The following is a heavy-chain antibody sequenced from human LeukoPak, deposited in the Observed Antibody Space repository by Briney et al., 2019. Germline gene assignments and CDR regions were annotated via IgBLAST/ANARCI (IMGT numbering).Heavy chain of an antibody. CDR2: ISYDGSNK. J-gene: IGHJ4*02. V-gene: IGHV3-30*04. D-gene: IGHD5-18*01. CDR3: ARDLRYSYAFT. CDR1: GLTFSCYA. Sequence: GRSLRLSCAASGLTFSCYAVHWVRQAPGKGLEWVAVISYDGSNKYYADSVKGRFTISRDNSKNTLYLQMNSLRAEDTAVYDCARDLRYSYAFTWGQGTLVTVSS.